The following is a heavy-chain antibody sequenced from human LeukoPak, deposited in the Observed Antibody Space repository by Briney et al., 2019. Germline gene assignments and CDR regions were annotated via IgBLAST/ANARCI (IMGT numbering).Heavy chain of an antibody. CDR3: AGQVGGYCSGGSCYSAHDFDY. D-gene: IGHD2-15*01. Sequence: GKSLKISCKGSGYSFTSYWIGWVRQMPGKGLEWMGIIYPGDSDTRYSPYFQGQVTISADKSISTAYLQWSSLKASDTAMYYCAGQVGGYCSGGSCYSAHDFDYWGQGTLVTVSS. CDR2: IYPGDSDT. V-gene: IGHV5-51*01. J-gene: IGHJ4*02. CDR1: GYSFTSYW.